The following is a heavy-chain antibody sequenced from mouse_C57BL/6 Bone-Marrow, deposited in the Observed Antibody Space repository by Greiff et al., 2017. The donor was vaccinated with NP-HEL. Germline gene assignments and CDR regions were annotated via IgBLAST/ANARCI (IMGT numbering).Heavy chain of an antibody. J-gene: IGHJ3*01. V-gene: IGHV1-81*01. CDR1: GYTFTSYG. CDR2: IYPRSGNT. CDR3: ASDYYDYDGFAY. D-gene: IGHD2-4*01. Sequence: VQLQESGAELARPGASVKLSCKASGYTFTSYGISWVKQRTGQGLEWIGEIYPRSGNTYYNEKFKGKATLTADKSSSTAYMELRSLTSADSAVYFCASDYYDYDGFAYWGQGTLVTVSA.